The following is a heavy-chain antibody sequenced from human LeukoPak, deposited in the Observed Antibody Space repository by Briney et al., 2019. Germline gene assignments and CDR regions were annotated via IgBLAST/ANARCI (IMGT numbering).Heavy chain of an antibody. CDR3: ARDGTGIAVAGTFDY. CDR1: GGSISSYY. V-gene: IGHV4-59*01. Sequence: PSETLSLACTVSGGSISSYYWSWIRQPPGKGLEWIGYLYYSGSTNYNPSLKSRVTISVDTSKNQFSLKLTSVTAADTAVYYCARDGTGIAVAGTFDYWGQGTLVTVSS. D-gene: IGHD6-19*01. CDR2: LYYSGST. J-gene: IGHJ4*02.